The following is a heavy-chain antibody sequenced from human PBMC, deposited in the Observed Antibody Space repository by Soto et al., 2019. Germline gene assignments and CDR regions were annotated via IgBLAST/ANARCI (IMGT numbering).Heavy chain of an antibody. Sequence: QVQLVQSGAEVKKPGSSVKVSCKASGGTFSSYAISWVRQAPGQGLEWMGGIIPIFGTANYAQKFQGRVTXXEXXSTSTAYMELSSLRSEDTAVYYCARDGYYYDSGGYYYYFDYWGQGTLVTVSS. CDR1: GGTFSSYA. D-gene: IGHD3-22*01. CDR2: IIPIFGTA. V-gene: IGHV1-69*12. CDR3: ARDGYYYDSGGYYYYFDY. J-gene: IGHJ4*02.